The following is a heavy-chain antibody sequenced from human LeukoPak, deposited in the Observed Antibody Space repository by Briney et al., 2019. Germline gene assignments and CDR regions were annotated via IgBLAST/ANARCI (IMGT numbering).Heavy chain of an antibody. J-gene: IGHJ4*02. D-gene: IGHD3-9*01. Sequence: GGSLRLSCAASGFTFSSYAMSWVRQAPGKGLEWVSAISGSGGSTYYADSVKGRFTISRDNSKNTLYLQMNSLRAEDTAVYYCAKVTEYYDILTGYPDYWGQGTLVTVSS. CDR3: AKVTEYYDILTGYPDY. CDR2: ISGSGGST. CDR1: GFTFSSYA. V-gene: IGHV3-23*01.